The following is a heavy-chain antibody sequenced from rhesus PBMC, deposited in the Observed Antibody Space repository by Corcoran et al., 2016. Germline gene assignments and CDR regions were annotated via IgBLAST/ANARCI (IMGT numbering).Heavy chain of an antibody. D-gene: IGHD6-13*01. J-gene: IGHJ6*01. CDR3: AAGVAAGQWGLDF. Sequence: QVQLQESGPGLVKPSETLPLTCSVSGASISSYYWSWSRQPPGKGLEWIGYIYGVSGMSDYNPSLKTRIAISKDTSKNQFSLRLNSMTAADTAVYYCAAGVAAGQWGLDFWGQGVVVTVSS. V-gene: IGHV4S6*01. CDR1: GASISSYY. CDR2: IYGVSGMS.